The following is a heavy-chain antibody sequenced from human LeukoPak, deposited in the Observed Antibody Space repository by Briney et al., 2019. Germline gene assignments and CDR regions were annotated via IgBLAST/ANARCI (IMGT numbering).Heavy chain of an antibody. J-gene: IGHJ4*02. D-gene: IGHD2-21*02. CDR2: ISSSSNTI. CDR3: ARAVTVVTRGGLVFDY. CDR1: GFTFSSYS. V-gene: IGHV3-48*02. Sequence: GGSLRLSCAASGFTFSSYSMNWVRQAPGEGLEWVSYISSSSNTIYYADSVKGRFTISRDNAKNSLFLQMNSLRDEDTSVYYCARAVTVVTRGGLVFDYWGQGTLVTVSS.